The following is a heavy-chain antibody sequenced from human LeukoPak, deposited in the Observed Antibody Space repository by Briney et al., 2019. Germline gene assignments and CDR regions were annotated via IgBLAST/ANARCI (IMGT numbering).Heavy chain of an antibody. CDR1: GGSISVYD. J-gene: IGHJ1*01. V-gene: IGHV4-59*13. D-gene: IGHD3-22*01. CDR2: IYDRGST. CDR3: ARVEYYYDSSGYYYNRYFQH. Sequence: SQTLSLTCTVAGGSISVYDWSGIRQPPGRGLNWMGYIYDRGSTNYNPSLKSRVTISVDTSKNQLSLKLSSVTAADTAVYYCARVEYYYDSSGYYYNRYFQHWGQGTLVTVSS.